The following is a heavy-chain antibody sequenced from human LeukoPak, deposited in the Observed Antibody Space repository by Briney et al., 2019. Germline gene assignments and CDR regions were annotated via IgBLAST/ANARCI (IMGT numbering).Heavy chain of an antibody. Sequence: GSLRLSCEASGFTFTTYSMTWVRQAPGKGLGWVSVISSGSSAIFSADALKGRFTISRDDAKNLLYLDMNSLRAEDTAVYYCARGHTAVTRHFDFWGQGTLATVSS. CDR1: GFTFTTYS. J-gene: IGHJ4*02. V-gene: IGHV3-21*01. D-gene: IGHD4-17*01. CDR3: ARGHTAVTRHFDF. CDR2: ISSGSSAI.